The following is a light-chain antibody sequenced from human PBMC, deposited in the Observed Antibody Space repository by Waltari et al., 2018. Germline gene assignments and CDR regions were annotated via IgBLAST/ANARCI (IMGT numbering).Light chain of an antibody. Sequence: DIQLTQSPSFLSASVGDRVTITCRASQDISTYLAWYQQKPGKVPKLLIHAVSTLQAGVPSRFSGGGSGTEFTLTISSLQPEDFATYYCQQLSGYPFTFGPGTKVDSK. CDR3: QQLSGYPFT. CDR2: AVS. V-gene: IGKV1-9*01. J-gene: IGKJ3*01. CDR1: QDISTY.